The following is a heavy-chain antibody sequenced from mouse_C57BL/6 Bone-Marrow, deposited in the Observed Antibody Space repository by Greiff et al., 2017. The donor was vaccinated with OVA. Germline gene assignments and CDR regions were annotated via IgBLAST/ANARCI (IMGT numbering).Heavy chain of an antibody. CDR3: ASDYTDY. CDR1: GYTFTSYW. CDR2: IDPSDSYT. V-gene: IGHV1-69*01. D-gene: IGHD2-12*01. Sequence: QVQLQQPGAELVMPGASVKLSCKASGYTFTSYWMHWVKQRPGQGLEWIGEIDPSDSYTNYNQKFKGKSTLTVDKSSSTAYMQLSSLTSEDSAVYYCASDYTDYWGQGTSVTVSS. J-gene: IGHJ4*01.